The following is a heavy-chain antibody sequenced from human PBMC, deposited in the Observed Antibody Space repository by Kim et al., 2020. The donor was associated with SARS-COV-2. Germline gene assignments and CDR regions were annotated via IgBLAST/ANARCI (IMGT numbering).Heavy chain of an antibody. Sequence: ASVKVSCKASGYTFTSYAMHWVRQAPGQRLEWMGWINAGNGNTKYSQKFQGRVTITRDTSASTAYMELSSLRSEDTAVYYCARDQGIYFSSTSCRYGMDVWGQGTTVTVSS. CDR2: INAGNGNT. V-gene: IGHV1-3*01. CDR3: ARDQGIYFSSTSCRYGMDV. CDR1: GYTFTSYA. D-gene: IGHD2-2*01. J-gene: IGHJ6*02.